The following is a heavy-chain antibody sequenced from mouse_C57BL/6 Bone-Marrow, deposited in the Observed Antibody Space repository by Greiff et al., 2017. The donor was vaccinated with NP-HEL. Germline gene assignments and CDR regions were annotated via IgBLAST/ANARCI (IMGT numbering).Heavy chain of an antibody. V-gene: IGHV5-16*01. J-gene: IGHJ2*01. CDR2: INHDGSST. Sequence: EVKLVESEGGLVQPGSSMKLSCTASGFTFSDYYMAWVRQVPEKGLEWVANINHDGSSTYYMDSLKSRFIISRDNAKNTLYLQMSSLKSEDTAAYYCARGVYGYDGVYFDYWGQGTTLTVSS. CDR3: ARGVYGYDGVYFDY. CDR1: GFTFSDYY. D-gene: IGHD2-2*01.